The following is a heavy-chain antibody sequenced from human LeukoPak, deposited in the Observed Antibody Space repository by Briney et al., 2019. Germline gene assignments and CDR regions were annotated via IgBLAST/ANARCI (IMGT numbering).Heavy chain of an antibody. Sequence: SVKVSCKASGGTFSSYTISWVRQAPGQGLEWMGRIIPILGIANYAQKFQGRVTITAHKSTSTAYMELSSLRSEETAVYYCARDPGYCSSTSCDPVDSWGQGTLVTVSS. V-gene: IGHV1-69*04. CDR2: IIPILGIA. D-gene: IGHD2-2*01. CDR1: GGTFSSYT. CDR3: ARDPGYCSSTSCDPVDS. J-gene: IGHJ4*02.